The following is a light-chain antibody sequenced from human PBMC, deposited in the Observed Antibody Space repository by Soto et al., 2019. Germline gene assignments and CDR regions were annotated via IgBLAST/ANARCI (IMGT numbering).Light chain of an antibody. CDR3: QHYVTSPLT. V-gene: IGKV3-20*01. CDR1: QSVSID. J-gene: IGKJ4*01. Sequence: EIVMTQSPDTLSVSPGERATLSCRASQSVSIDLAWYQQTPGQAPRLLIYGASSRATGVPDRFSGSGSGTDFTLTISRLEPEDFAVYYCQHYVTSPLTFGGGTKVDIK. CDR2: GAS.